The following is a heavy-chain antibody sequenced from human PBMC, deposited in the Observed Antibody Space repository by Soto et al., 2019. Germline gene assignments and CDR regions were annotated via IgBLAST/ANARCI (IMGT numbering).Heavy chain of an antibody. V-gene: IGHV3-30-3*01. D-gene: IGHD3-3*01. J-gene: IGHJ6*02. CDR1: GFTFSSYA. CDR2: ISYDGSNK. Sequence: GGSLRLSCAASGFTFSSYAMHWVRQAPGKGLEWVAVISYDGSNKYYADSVKGRFTISRDNSKNTLYLQMNSLRAEDTAVYYCARDSYDFWSGYPHYYYGMDVWGQGTTVTVS. CDR3: ARDSYDFWSGYPHYYYGMDV.